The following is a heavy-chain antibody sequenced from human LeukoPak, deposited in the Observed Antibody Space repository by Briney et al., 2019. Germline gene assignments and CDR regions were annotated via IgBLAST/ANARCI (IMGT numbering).Heavy chain of an antibody. CDR1: GFDFSFYW. V-gene: IGHV3-7*01. Sequence: PAGSLRFSGAASGFDFSFYWMSWVRQAPGKGREWVANIKQDGSETDHLISGRVRLTSARDKARVSLHLHLSSLRVEDTAVYYCARELRIWGSLQDEVGADQWGQGTLVSVSS. J-gene: IGHJ4*02. D-gene: IGHD3-16*01. CDR3: ARELRIWGSLQDEVGADQ. CDR2: IKQDGSET.